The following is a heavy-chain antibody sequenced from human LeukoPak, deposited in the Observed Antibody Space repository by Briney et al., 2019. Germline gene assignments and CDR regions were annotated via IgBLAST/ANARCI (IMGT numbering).Heavy chain of an antibody. J-gene: IGHJ4*02. D-gene: IGHD3-9*01. Sequence: SETLSLTCAVYGGSFSGYYWSWIRQPPGKGLELIGEINHSGSTNYNPSLKSRVTISVDTFKNQFSLKLSSVTAADTGVYYCARGEYFDWLYRSQYYFDYWGQGTLVTVSS. V-gene: IGHV4-34*01. CDR3: ARGEYFDWLYRSQYYFDY. CDR1: GGSFSGYY. CDR2: INHSGST.